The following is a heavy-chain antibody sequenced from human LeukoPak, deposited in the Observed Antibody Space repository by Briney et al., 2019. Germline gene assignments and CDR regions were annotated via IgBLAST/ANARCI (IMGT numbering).Heavy chain of an antibody. Sequence: PGGSLRLSCAASGFTSDDYGMSWVRQAPGKGLEWVSDIKWNGGSTAYADSVKGRFTISGDNSENKLYLQMNSLRPEDTAVYYCARDPPFSSGWSRNFFDYWGQGTLVTVSS. CDR2: IKWNGGST. V-gene: IGHV3-20*04. CDR3: ARDPPFSSGWSRNFFDY. D-gene: IGHD6-19*01. CDR1: GFTSDDYG. J-gene: IGHJ4*02.